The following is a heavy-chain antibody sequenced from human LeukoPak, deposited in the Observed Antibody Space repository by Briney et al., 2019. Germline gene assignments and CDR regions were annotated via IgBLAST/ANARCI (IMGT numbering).Heavy chain of an antibody. CDR2: IYYSGST. Sequence: PSETLSLTCTGSGGSISSYYWSWIRQPPGKGLEWIGYIYYSGSTNYNPSLKSRVTISVDTSNTHFSLKLSSVTAADTAVYYCALTGRYNCFDPWGQGTLVTVSS. V-gene: IGHV4-59*01. D-gene: IGHD1-1*01. CDR1: GGSISSYY. CDR3: ALTGRYNCFDP. J-gene: IGHJ5*02.